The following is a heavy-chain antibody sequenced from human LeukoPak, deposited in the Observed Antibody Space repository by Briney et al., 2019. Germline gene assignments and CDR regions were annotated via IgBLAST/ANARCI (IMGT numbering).Heavy chain of an antibody. D-gene: IGHD6-13*01. CDR3: ARDVSSSWFLVGYYFDY. V-gene: IGHV1-2*02. CDR1: GYTFTGYY. J-gene: IGHJ4*02. CDR2: INPHSGGT. Sequence: ASVKVSCKASGYTFTGYYMHWVRQAPGQGLEWMGWINPHSGGTNYAQKFQGRVTMTRDTSISTAYMELSRLRSDDTVVYYCARDVSSSWFLVGYYFDYWGQGTLVTVSS.